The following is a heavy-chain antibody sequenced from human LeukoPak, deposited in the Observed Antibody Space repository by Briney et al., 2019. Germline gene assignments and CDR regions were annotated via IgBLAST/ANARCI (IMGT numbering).Heavy chain of an antibody. CDR2: IYSGGST. D-gene: IGHD2-21*02. CDR3: ARVRGDCSFDY. Sequence: QTGGSLRLSCAASGFTVSSNYMSWVRQAPGKGLEWVSVIYSGGSTYYADSVKGRFTISRDNSKNTLYLQMNSLRAEDTAVYYCARVRGDCSFDYWGQETLVTVSS. V-gene: IGHV3-66*01. CDR1: GFTVSSNY. J-gene: IGHJ4*02.